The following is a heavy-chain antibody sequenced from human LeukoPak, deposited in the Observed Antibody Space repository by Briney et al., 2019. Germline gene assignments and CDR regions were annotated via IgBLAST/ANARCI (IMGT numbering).Heavy chain of an antibody. CDR3: TTDKDTPMVDY. CDR2: IKSKTDGATT. J-gene: IGHJ4*02. D-gene: IGHD5-18*01. V-gene: IGHV3-15*01. Sequence: GGSLRLSCAASGFTFTNAWLNWVRQAPGKGLEWVGRIKSKTDGATTDYAAPVKGRFTISRDDSKSTLYLQMNSLKTEDTAAYYCTTDKDTPMVDYWGQGTLVTVSS. CDR1: GFTFTNAW.